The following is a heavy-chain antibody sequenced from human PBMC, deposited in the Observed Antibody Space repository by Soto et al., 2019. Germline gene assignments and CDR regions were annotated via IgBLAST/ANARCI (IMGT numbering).Heavy chain of an antibody. Sequence: GGSLRLSCAAAKFADRSYGRSRVRKAPGKGLEWVSTIRCSGSNKYYADSVKGRFTISRDNSKNTLYLQMNSLRAEDTAVYYCARANSSGWDYFDYWGQGTLVTVSS. J-gene: IGHJ4*02. D-gene: IGHD6-19*01. CDR3: ARANSSGWDYFDY. V-gene: IGHV3-23*01. CDR1: KFADRSYG. CDR2: IRCSGSNK.